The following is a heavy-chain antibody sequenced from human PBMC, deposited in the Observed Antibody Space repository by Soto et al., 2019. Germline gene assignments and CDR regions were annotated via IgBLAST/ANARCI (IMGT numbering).Heavy chain of an antibody. CDR3: ARDRPVSRELLVLDYYYCYGMDV. CDR1: GLTFSSYA. Sequence: GGSLRLSCAASGLTFSSYAMHWVRQAPGKGLEWVAVISYDGSNKYYADSVKGRFTISRDNSKNTLYLQMNSLRAEDTAVYYCARDRPVSRELLVLDYYYCYGMDVWGQGTTVTVSS. D-gene: IGHD1-7*01. CDR2: ISYDGSNK. V-gene: IGHV3-30-3*01. J-gene: IGHJ6*02.